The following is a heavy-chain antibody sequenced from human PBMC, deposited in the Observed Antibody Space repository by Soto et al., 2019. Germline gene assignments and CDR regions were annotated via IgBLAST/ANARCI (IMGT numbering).Heavy chain of an antibody. J-gene: IGHJ6*03. CDR1: GGSISNGDYY. D-gene: IGHD3-3*01. V-gene: IGHV4-31*03. Sequence: PSETLSLTCTVSGGSISNGDYYWNWIRQHPEKGLEWIGYINYRGSTFYNPSLKSRVTISVDKSKNQFSLKLSSVTAADTAVYYCARYYDFWSGYAYYYYYMDVWGKGTTVTVSS. CDR3: ARYYDFWSGYAYYYYYMDV. CDR2: INYRGST.